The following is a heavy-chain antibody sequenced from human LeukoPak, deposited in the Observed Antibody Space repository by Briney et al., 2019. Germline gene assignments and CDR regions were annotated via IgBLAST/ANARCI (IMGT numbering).Heavy chain of an antibody. J-gene: IGHJ3*02. D-gene: IGHD3-10*01. CDR3: ATDAPWLYGLAFDI. V-gene: IGHV1-18*01. Sequence: ASVKVSCKASGYTFTSYGISWVRQAPGQGLEWMGWISAYNGNTNYAQKLQGRVTMTTDTSTSTAYMGLRSLRSDDTAVYYCATDAPWLYGLAFDIWGQGTMVTVSS. CDR1: GYTFTSYG. CDR2: ISAYNGNT.